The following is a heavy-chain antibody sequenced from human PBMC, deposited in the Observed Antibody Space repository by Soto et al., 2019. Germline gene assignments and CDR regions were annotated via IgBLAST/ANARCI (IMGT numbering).Heavy chain of an antibody. CDR2: ITSDTNTI. V-gene: IGHV3-48*02. Sequence: EVQLVESGGGLVQPRGSLRLTCVASGFTFSIYSMNWVRQAPGKGLEWSSYITSDTNTIKYGDSVKGRFTISRDNAKNLVYLQMNSLRDEDTAVYFCARSVEGHFDYWGQGTVVTVSS. D-gene: IGHD6-19*01. J-gene: IGHJ4*02. CDR3: ARSVEGHFDY. CDR1: GFTFSIYS.